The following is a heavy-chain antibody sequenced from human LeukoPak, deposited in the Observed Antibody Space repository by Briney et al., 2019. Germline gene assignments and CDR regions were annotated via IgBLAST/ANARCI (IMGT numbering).Heavy chain of an antibody. J-gene: IGHJ4*02. V-gene: IGHV3-74*01. Sequence: GGSLRLSCAASGFTFSTYWMHWVRQDPGKGLVWVSRISSDASITSYANPVKGRFTISRDNAKNTLYLQMNSLRAEDTAVYYCARDSRRGYDSSGYNFDYWGQGTLVTVSS. D-gene: IGHD3-22*01. CDR1: GFTFSTYW. CDR3: ARDSRRGYDSSGYNFDY. CDR2: ISSDASIT.